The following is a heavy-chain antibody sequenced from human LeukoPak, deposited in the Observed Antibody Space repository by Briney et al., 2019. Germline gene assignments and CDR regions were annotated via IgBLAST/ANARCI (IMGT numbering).Heavy chain of an antibody. J-gene: IGHJ4*02. CDR2: IYSGGST. Sequence: QAGASLRLSCAASGFTVTSNYMSWVRQAPGKGLEWVSVIYSGGSTYYSDSVKGRFTISTDNSKNTLYLQMNSLRAKDTAVYYCARGGERLAATRYWGQGTLVTVSS. V-gene: IGHV3-66*01. CDR1: GFTVTSNY. CDR3: ARGGERLAATRY. D-gene: IGHD6-13*01.